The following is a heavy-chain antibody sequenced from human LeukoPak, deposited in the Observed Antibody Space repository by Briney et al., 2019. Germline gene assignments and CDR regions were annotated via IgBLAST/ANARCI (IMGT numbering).Heavy chain of an antibody. V-gene: IGHV3-23*01. CDR1: GFTFSSYA. CDR3: ARDSTYYYDSGSSGPHYFDN. Sequence: GGSLRLSCAASGFTFSSYAMSWVRQAPGKGLEWVSAISGSGGSTYYADSVKGRFTISRDNSKNTLYLQMNSLRAEDTAVYYCARDSTYYYDSGSSGPHYFDNWGQGTLVTVSS. J-gene: IGHJ4*02. D-gene: IGHD3-10*01. CDR2: ISGSGGST.